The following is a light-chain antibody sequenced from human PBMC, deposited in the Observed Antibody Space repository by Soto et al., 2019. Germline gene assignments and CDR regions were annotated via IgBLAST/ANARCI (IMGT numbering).Light chain of an antibody. CDR1: SSNIGAGFD. J-gene: IGLJ2*01. CDR3: QSYDTGLTGHVL. CDR2: AST. Sequence: QSVLTQPPSVSGAPGQRVTLSCSGNSSNIGAGFDVHWYQQLPGAAPKLLIYASTNRPSGVPDRFSGSKSDTSASLAITGLQIDDEADYACQSYDTGLTGHVLFGGGTKLTVL. V-gene: IGLV1-40*01.